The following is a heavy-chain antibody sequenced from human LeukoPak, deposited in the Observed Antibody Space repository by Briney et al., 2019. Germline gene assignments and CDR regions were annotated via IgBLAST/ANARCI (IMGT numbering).Heavy chain of an antibody. V-gene: IGHV3-48*03. D-gene: IGHD6-13*01. CDR1: GSTFSSYE. CDR2: ISSSGSTI. Sequence: PGGSLRLSCAASGSTFSSYEMNWARQAPGKGLEWVSYISSSGSTIYYADSVKGRFTISRDNAKNSLYLQMNSLRAEDTAVYYCARDWWRAAGGMDYWGQGTLVTVSS. J-gene: IGHJ4*02. CDR3: ARDWWRAAGGMDY.